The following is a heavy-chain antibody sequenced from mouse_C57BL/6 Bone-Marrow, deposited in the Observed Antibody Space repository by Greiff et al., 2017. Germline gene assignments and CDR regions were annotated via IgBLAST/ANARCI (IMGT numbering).Heavy chain of an antibody. J-gene: IGHJ2*01. V-gene: IGHV8-8*01. Sequence: QVQLKESGPGILQPSQTLSLTCSFSGFSLSTFGMGVGWIRQPSGKGLEWLAHIWWGDDKYYNPALESRLTISKDTSKNQEFRKTANVDTADIATDYCAVKRGLRFITTVVPDYWGQGTTLTVSS. D-gene: IGHD1-1*01. CDR2: IWWGDDK. CDR3: AVKRGLRFITTVVPDY. CDR1: GFSLSTFGMG.